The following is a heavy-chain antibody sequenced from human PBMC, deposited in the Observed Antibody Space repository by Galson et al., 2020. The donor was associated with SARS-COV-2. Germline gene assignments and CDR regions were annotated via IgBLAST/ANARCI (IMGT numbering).Heavy chain of an antibody. Sequence: SETLSLTCTVSGGSISSINYYWSWIRQPAGKGLEWSGRIHTGGSTNYNPSLRSRVTISIDRSKNQFSLEMTSLTAADTAVYYCATGAVAGTGDWGHGTLVTGSS. D-gene: IGHD6-19*01. V-gene: IGHV4-61*02. CDR2: IHTGGST. J-gene: IGHJ4*01. CDR3: ATGAVAGTGD. CDR1: GGSISSINYY.